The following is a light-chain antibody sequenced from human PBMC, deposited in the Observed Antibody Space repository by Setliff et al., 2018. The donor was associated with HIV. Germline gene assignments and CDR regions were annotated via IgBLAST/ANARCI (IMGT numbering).Light chain of an antibody. Sequence: QSALTQPASVSGSPGQSITISCIGTSSDVGGYDFVSWYQQRPGKAPKLIIFDVSERPSGVSHRFSGSKSGNTASLTISGLQTEDEADYFCASYRSPATYVFEIGTKVTVL. V-gene: IGLV2-14*03. CDR2: DVS. CDR1: SSDVGGYDF. J-gene: IGLJ1*01. CDR3: ASYRSPATYV.